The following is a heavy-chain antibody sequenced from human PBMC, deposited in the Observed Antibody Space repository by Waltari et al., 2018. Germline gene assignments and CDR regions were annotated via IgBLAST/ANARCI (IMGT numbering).Heavy chain of an antibody. Sequence: QVQLVQSGAEVKKPGSSVKVSCKASGGTFSSYAISWVRQAPGQGLEWMGRIIPILGIANYAQKFQGRVTITADESTSTAYMELSSLRSEDTALYYCADLASSSWPNHDAFDIWGQGTMVTVSS. V-gene: IGHV1-69*04. CDR2: IIPILGIA. J-gene: IGHJ3*02. CDR1: GGTFSSYA. CDR3: ADLASSSWPNHDAFDI. D-gene: IGHD6-13*01.